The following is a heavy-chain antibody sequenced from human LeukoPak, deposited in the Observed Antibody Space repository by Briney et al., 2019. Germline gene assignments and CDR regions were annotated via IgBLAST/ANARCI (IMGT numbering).Heavy chain of an antibody. CDR3: AKDGDKYYDYVWGSSHYYFDY. CDR1: GFTFDDYA. V-gene: IGHV3-43D*04. D-gene: IGHD3-16*01. CDR2: ISWDGGST. J-gene: IGHJ4*02. Sequence: GGSLRLSCAASGFTFDDYAMHWVRQAPGKGLEWVSLISWDGGSTYYADSVEGRFTISRDNSKNSLYLQMNSLRAEDTALYYCAKDGDKYYDYVWGSSHYYFDYWGQGTLVTVSS.